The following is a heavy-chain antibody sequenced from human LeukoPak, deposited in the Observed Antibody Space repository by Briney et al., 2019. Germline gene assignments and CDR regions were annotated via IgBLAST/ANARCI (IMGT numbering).Heavy chain of an antibody. CDR2: ISGDKGNT. D-gene: IGHD1-26*01. Sequence: ASVKVSCKPSGYTFTTYGVSWVRQAPGQGLEWMGWISGDKGNTNYAQKLQGRVTMPTDPSTSTAYMELRRLRSDDTAVYYCARASGSYGFDYWGQGTLVTVSS. J-gene: IGHJ4*02. CDR1: GYTFTTYG. CDR3: ARASGSYGFDY. V-gene: IGHV1-18*04.